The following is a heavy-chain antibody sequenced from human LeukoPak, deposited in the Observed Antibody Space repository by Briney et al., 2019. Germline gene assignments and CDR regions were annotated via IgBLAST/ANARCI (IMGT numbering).Heavy chain of an antibody. CDR2: IYYSGST. CDR3: ARAPPSGWYPDAFDI. D-gene: IGHD6-19*01. CDR1: GGSISSYY. Sequence: SETLSLTCTVSGGSISSYYWSWIRQPPGKGLEGIGYIYYSGSTNYNPSLKSRVTISVDTSKNQFSLKLSSVTAADTAVYYCARAPPSGWYPDAFDIWGQGTMVTVSS. V-gene: IGHV4-59*01. J-gene: IGHJ3*02.